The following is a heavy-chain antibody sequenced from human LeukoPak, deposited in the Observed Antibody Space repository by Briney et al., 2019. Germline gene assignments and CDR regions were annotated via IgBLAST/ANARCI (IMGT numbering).Heavy chain of an antibody. CDR3: ARRLYYDGNPFDY. J-gene: IGHJ4*02. Sequence: SETLSLTCTVSGGSISSYYCSWIRQPPGKGLEWIGYIYYSGSTNYNPSLKSRVTISVDTSKNQFSLKLTSVTAADTAVYYCARRLYYDGNPFDYWGQGTLVTVSS. V-gene: IGHV4-59*08. CDR1: GGSISSYY. D-gene: IGHD4-23*01. CDR2: IYYSGST.